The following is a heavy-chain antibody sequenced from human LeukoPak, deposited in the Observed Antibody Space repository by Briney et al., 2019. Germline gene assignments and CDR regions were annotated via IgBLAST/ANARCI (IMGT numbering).Heavy chain of an antibody. V-gene: IGHV4-39*07. CDR2: IHHSGST. J-gene: IGHJ4*02. CDR3: ARDDSDFAY. Sequence: SETLSLTCTVSGGSISSSSYYWGWIRQPPGKGLEWIGSIHHSGSTYYNPSLKSRITISMDTSKNQFSLKLTSVTATDTAVYYCARDDSDFAYWGQGTLVTVSS. CDR1: GGSISSSSYY. D-gene: IGHD4-11*01.